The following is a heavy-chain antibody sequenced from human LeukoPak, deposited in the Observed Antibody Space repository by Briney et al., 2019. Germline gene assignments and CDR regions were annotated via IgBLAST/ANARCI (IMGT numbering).Heavy chain of an antibody. CDR3: ARDWELSIGVWGFDY. V-gene: IGHV1-46*01. CDR1: GYTFTSYY. CDR2: INPSGGST. Sequence: ASVKVSCKASGYTFTSYYMHWVRQAPGQGLEWMGIINPSGGSTSYAQKFQGRVTMTRDTSASTVYMELSSLRSEDTAVYYCARDWELSIGVWGFDYWGQGTLVTVSS. J-gene: IGHJ4*02. D-gene: IGHD3-16*02.